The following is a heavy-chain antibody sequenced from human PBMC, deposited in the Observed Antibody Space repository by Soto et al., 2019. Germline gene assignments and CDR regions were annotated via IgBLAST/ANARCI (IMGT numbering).Heavy chain of an antibody. CDR3: ARDFAYFDS. V-gene: IGHV4-61*01. CDR1: NGSVSSGTYS. CDR2: VYHTGRT. D-gene: IGHD3-3*01. Sequence: SETLSLTCTVPNGSVSSGTYSWSWIRQPTGKGLEWIGYVYHTGRTSYNPSLKSRVSISMDTSKNQFSLNLDSVTAADTAVYFCARDFAYFDSWGQGTLVTVSS. J-gene: IGHJ4*02.